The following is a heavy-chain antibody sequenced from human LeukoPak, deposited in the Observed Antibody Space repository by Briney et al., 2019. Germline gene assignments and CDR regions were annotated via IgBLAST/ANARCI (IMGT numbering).Heavy chain of an antibody. Sequence: ASVKVSCKASGYTFTAYYIHWVRQAPGQGLEWMGRINPNSGGTNYAQKFQGRVTMTRDTSTSTAYMELRSLRSDDTAVYYCARKAGQLLLDAFDIWGQGTMVTVSS. CDR2: INPNSGGT. J-gene: IGHJ3*02. CDR1: GYTFTAYY. D-gene: IGHD1-26*01. V-gene: IGHV1-2*06. CDR3: ARKAGQLLLDAFDI.